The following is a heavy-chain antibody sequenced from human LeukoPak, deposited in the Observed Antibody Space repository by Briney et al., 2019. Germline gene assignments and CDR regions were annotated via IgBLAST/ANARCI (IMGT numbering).Heavy chain of an antibody. V-gene: IGHV3-30-3*01. CDR1: GFTFSAYA. CDR2: ISYDGSNK. CDR3: ARDRYGSGRGGMDV. Sequence: GRSLRLSCAASGFTFSAYAMHWVRQAPGTGLEWATLISYDGSNKFYADSVKGRFTISRDNSKNTLHLQMNSLRGEDTAVYYCARDRYGSGRGGMDVWGQGTTVTVSS. J-gene: IGHJ6*02. D-gene: IGHD3-10*01.